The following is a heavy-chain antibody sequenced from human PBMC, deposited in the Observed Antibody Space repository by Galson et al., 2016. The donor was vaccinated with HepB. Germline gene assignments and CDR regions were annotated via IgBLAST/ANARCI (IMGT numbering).Heavy chain of an antibody. Sequence: SLRLSCAASGFTFSSYGMHWVRQAPGKGLEWVAIIWYDGSDKYYADSVKGRFTISRDNSKNTLYLQMNSLRAEDTAVYYCARDPQYQLTNYYYYGMDVWGQGTTFTV. D-gene: IGHD2-2*01. CDR1: GFTFSSYG. CDR3: ARDPQYQLTNYYYYGMDV. J-gene: IGHJ6*02. CDR2: IWYDGSDK. V-gene: IGHV3-33*01.